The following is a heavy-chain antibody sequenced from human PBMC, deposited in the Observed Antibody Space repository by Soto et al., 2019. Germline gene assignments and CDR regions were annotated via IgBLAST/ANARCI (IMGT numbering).Heavy chain of an antibody. D-gene: IGHD3-9*01. CDR2: INAGNGNT. CDR1: GYTFTSYA. Sequence: ASVKVSCKASGYTFTSYAMHWVRQAPGQRLEWMGWINAGNGNTKYSQKFQGRVTITRDTSASTAYMELSSLRSEDTAVYYCARDRDILTGMEAFDIWGQGTMVTVSS. V-gene: IGHV1-3*01. J-gene: IGHJ3*02. CDR3: ARDRDILTGMEAFDI.